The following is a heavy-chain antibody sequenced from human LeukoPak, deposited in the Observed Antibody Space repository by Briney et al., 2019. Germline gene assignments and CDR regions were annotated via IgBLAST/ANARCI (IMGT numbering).Heavy chain of an antibody. CDR2: MNPNTGNT. Sequence: GASVKVSCKASGYSFTTFDINWVRQATGQGLEWMGWMNPNTGNTGFAGKFQGRVTITGNTSISTVYMELTSLTSDHMAVYYCARGPLTGEHYHYYMDVWGTGTTITVSS. CDR3: ARGPLTGEHYHYYMDV. J-gene: IGHJ6*03. V-gene: IGHV1-8*03. D-gene: IGHD7-27*01. CDR1: GYSFTTFD.